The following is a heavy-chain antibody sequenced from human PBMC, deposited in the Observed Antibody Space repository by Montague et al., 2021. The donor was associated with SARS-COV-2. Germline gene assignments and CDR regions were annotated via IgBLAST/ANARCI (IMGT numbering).Heavy chain of an antibody. CDR1: GWSLSGYY. J-gene: IGHJ5*02. D-gene: IGHD3-10*01. CDR2: INQSGSN. CDR3: ARRNYYGSGSYYNSGFDP. V-gene: IGHV4-34*01. Sequence: SETLSLTCAVYGWSLSGYYWSLIRHPPGKGREWVGEINQSGSNNYNPALKTRVTISVDTSKNQFSLKLSSVTAADTAVNYCARRNYYGSGSYYNSGFDPWGQGTLVTVSS.